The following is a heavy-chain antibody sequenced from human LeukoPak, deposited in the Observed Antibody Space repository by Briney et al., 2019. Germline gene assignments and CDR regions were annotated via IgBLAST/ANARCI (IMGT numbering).Heavy chain of an antibody. J-gene: IGHJ4*02. D-gene: IGHD6-19*01. CDR1: GDSISSGSYF. CDR2: IFTSGSP. V-gene: IGHV4-61*02. Sequence: SQTLSLTCTVSGDSISSGSYFWSWTRQPAGKGLEWIGRIFTSGSPNYNPSPKSRVTISVDTSKNQFSLKLSSVTAADTAVYFCARDAPYNSGWYPDYWGQGTLVTVSS. CDR3: ARDAPYNSGWYPDY.